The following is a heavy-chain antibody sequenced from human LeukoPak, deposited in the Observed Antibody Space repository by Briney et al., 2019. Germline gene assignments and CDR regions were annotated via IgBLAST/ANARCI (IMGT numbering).Heavy chain of an antibody. CDR2: IIPILGIA. V-gene: IGHV1-69*02. Sequence: SVKVSCKASGGTFSSYTISWVRQAPGQGLEWMGRIIPILGIANYAQKFQGRVMITADKSTSTAYMELSSLRSEDTAVYYCAKTAERGYSDYWGQGTLVTVSS. J-gene: IGHJ4*02. CDR1: GGTFSSYT. CDR3: AKTAERGYSDY. D-gene: IGHD5-18*01.